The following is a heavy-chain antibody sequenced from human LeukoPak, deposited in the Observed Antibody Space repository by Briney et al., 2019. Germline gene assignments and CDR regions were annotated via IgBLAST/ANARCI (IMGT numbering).Heavy chain of an antibody. CDR1: GGSISSYF. J-gene: IGHJ4*02. CDR3: ARHAYYTSSFRPFDY. D-gene: IGHD3-10*01. Sequence: PETLSLTCTVSGGSISSYFWSWIRQPPGKGLEWIGYISYSGSTNYNPSLKSRVTISVDTSENQFSLKLSSVTAADTAVYYCARHAYYTSSFRPFDYWGQGTLVTVSS. V-gene: IGHV4-59*08. CDR2: ISYSGST.